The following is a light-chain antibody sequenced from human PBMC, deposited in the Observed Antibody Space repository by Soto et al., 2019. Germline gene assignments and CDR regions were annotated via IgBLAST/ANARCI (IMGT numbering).Light chain of an antibody. CDR1: QSVSSN. CDR2: GAF. V-gene: IGKV3-15*01. J-gene: IGKJ2*01. Sequence: ELVMTQSPATLSVSPGERATLSCRASQSVSSNLGWYQPQPGHAPSPLIYGAFTMATGIPARFSGSCSGTEFALTISSLQSGAFEVYYCQQDNNWPPMYTFGQGTKLAIK. CDR3: QQDNNWPPMYT.